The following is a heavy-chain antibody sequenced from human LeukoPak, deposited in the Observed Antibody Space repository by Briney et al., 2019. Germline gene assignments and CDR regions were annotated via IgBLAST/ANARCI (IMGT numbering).Heavy chain of an antibody. D-gene: IGHD5-12*01. CDR2: IDGSGGST. Sequence: GGSLRLSCAASGFTFSSYAMSWFRQAPGRGLEWDSAIDGSGGSTYYADSVKGRFTISRDNSKNTLYLQMNSLRPEDTAIYYCAKDRRLPWDYFDSWGQGTLVTVSS. CDR1: GFTFSSYA. CDR3: AKDRRLPWDYFDS. V-gene: IGHV3-23*01. J-gene: IGHJ4*02.